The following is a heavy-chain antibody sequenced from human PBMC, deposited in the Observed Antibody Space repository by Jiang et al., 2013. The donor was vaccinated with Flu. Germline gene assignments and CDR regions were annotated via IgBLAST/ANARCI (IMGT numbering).Heavy chain of an antibody. CDR1: GFTFSDYQ. J-gene: IGHJ4*02. Sequence: GLVKPGGSLRLSCAASGFTFSDYQMSWIRQVPGKGLEWVSYISSSGSDTNYADSVKGRFTISRDNAMNSLFLQMNSLGAEDTAVYYCTRDISSSRPFYYFDSWGQGVLVTVSS. V-gene: IGHV3-11*06. CDR2: ISSSGSDT. CDR3: TRDISSSRPFYYFDS. D-gene: IGHD6-6*01.